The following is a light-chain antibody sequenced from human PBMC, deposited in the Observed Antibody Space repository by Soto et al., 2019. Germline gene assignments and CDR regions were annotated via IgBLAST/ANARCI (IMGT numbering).Light chain of an antibody. J-gene: IGKJ4*01. Sequence: IQLTQSPSSLSASVGDRVTITCRASQGISSYLAWYQQKPGKAPKLLIYAASTLHSGVPSRFSGSGSWTDFTLTISSLQPEDFATYYCQQLNSYPRTFGGGTKVDIK. CDR3: QQLNSYPRT. CDR1: QGISSY. V-gene: IGKV1-9*01. CDR2: AAS.